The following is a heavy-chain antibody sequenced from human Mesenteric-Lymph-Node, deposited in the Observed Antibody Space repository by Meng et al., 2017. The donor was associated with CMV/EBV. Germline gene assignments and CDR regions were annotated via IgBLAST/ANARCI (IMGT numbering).Heavy chain of an antibody. J-gene: IGHJ3*02. CDR1: GFTFSSYD. D-gene: IGHD3-22*01. V-gene: IGHV3-13*01. CDR2: IGTAGDT. Sequence: GESLKISCAASGFTFSSYDMHWVRQGTGKGLEWVSAIGTAGDTYYPGSVKGRFTISRENAKNSLYLQMNSLRAGDTAVYYCAKDLRLYYDSSGFDAFDIWGQGTMVTVSS. CDR3: AKDLRLYYDSSGFDAFDI.